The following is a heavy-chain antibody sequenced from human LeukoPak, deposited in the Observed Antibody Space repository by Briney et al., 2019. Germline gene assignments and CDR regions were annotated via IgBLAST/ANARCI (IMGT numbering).Heavy chain of an antibody. Sequence: ASVKVSCKASGHTFTSYYMHWVRQAPGQGLEWMGIINPSGGSTSYAQKFQGRVTMTRDMSTSTVYMELSSLRSEDTAVYYCARDGRIQTRYCSSTSCRNWFDPWGQGTLVTVSS. J-gene: IGHJ5*02. CDR2: INPSGGST. CDR3: ARDGRIQTRYCSSTSCRNWFDP. D-gene: IGHD2-2*01. CDR1: GHTFTSYY. V-gene: IGHV1-46*01.